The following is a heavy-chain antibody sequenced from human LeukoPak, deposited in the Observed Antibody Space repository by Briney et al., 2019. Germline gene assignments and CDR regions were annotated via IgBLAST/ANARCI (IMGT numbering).Heavy chain of an antibody. Sequence: GESLQISCQGSGYSFTSYWIGWVRQMPGKGLEWMGIIYPGDSDTRYSPSFQGQVTISADKSISTAYLQWSSLKASDTAMYYCASSGLVPAAIGDYWGQGTLVTVSS. CDR3: ASSGLVPAAIGDY. J-gene: IGHJ4*02. D-gene: IGHD2-2*01. CDR2: IYPGDSDT. CDR1: GYSFTSYW. V-gene: IGHV5-51*01.